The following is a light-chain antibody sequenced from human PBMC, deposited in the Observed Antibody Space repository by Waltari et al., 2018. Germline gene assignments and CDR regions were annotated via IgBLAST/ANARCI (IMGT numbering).Light chain of an antibody. J-gene: IGKJ1*01. V-gene: IGKV3-11*01. CDR1: QSVRNY. CDR3: QQTYSTWT. CDR2: AAS. Sequence: EIVLTQSPATLSLSPGERATLSCRASQSVRNYLAWYQQKPGQAPRLLIYAASNRAPGAPARFSCGGSGTDFTLTISSLQPEDFATYYCQQTYSTWTFGQGTAVEIK.